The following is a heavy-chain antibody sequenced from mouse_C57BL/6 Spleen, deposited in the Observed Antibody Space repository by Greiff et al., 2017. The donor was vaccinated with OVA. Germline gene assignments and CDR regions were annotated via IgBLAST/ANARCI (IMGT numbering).Heavy chain of an antibody. Sequence: QVHVKQSGPELVKPGASVKLSCKASGYTFTSYDINWVKQRPGQGLEWIGWIYPRDGSTKYNEKFKGKATLTVDTSSSTAYMELHSLTSEDSAVYFCAREATVVAPAMDYWGQGTSVTVSS. CDR2: IYPRDGST. J-gene: IGHJ4*01. CDR1: GYTFTSYD. V-gene: IGHV1-85*01. CDR3: AREATVVAPAMDY. D-gene: IGHD1-1*01.